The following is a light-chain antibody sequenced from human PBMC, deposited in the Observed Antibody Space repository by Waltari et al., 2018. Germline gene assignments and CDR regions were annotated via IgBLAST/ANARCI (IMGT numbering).Light chain of an antibody. CDR2: DAS. CDR1: QSGSVY. Sequence: EIVLTQSPATLSLSPGERAPLSCRASQSGSVYLAWYQQKPGQAPRLLIFDASSRATGIPARFSGSGSGTDFTLTISSLEPDDFAVYYCQQRSNGLTFGGGTRVEIK. J-gene: IGKJ4*01. CDR3: QQRSNGLT. V-gene: IGKV3-11*01.